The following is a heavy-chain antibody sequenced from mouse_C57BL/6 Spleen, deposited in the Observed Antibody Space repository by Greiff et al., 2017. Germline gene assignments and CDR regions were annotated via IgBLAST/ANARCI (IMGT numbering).Heavy chain of an antibody. D-gene: IGHD2-4*01. V-gene: IGHV3-1*01. J-gene: IGHJ3*01. CDR2: ISYSGST. Sequence: ESGPGMVKPSQSLSLTCTVTGYSITSGYDWHWIRHFPGNKLEWMGYISYSGSTNYNPSLKSRISITHDTSKNHFFLKLNSVTTEDTATYYCARDDDYVLFAYWGQGTLVTVSA. CDR3: ARDDDYVLFAY. CDR1: GYSITSGYD.